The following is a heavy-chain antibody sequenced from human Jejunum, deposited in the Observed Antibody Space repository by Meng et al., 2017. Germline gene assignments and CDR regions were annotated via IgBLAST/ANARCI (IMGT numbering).Heavy chain of an antibody. CDR3: ARALRGLPLDI. CDR1: GFTFRTYQ. V-gene: IGHV3-30*03. J-gene: IGHJ3*02. D-gene: IGHD3-16*01. CDR2: ISFDESNK. Sequence: QVELVGSGGGVVQPGSSLRLSCAASGFTFRTYQMHWVRQAPGKGLEWVAVISFDESNKFYADSVKARFTISRDNSNNTLDLQMNSLRAEDTAVYYCARALRGLPLDIWGQGTMVTVSS.